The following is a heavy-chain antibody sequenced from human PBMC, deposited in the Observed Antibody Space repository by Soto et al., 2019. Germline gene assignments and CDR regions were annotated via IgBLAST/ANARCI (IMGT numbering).Heavy chain of an antibody. CDR2: ISGSGGST. CDR1: GFTFSSYA. CDR3: AKDGTVVADYGMDV. Sequence: GGSLRLSCAASGFTFSSYAMSWVRQAPGKGLEWVSAISGSGGSTYYADSVKGQFTISRDNSKNTLYLQMNSLRAEDTAVYYCAKDGTVVADYGMDVWGQGTTVTVSS. J-gene: IGHJ6*02. D-gene: IGHD6-19*01. V-gene: IGHV3-23*01.